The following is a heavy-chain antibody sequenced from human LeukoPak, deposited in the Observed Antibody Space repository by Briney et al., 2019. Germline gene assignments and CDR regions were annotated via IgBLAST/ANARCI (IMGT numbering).Heavy chain of an antibody. CDR1: GYTSTSYG. J-gene: IGHJ5*02. Sequence: ASVKASCKASGYTSTSYGITWVRQAPGQGLEWMGKIIPISGTTNYAQKFQGRVTFTADESTSTAYMELSSLRSEDTALYYCARKLRLGGNWFDPWGQGTLVTVSS. D-gene: IGHD1-26*01. CDR3: ARKLRLGGNWFDP. V-gene: IGHV1-69*13. CDR2: IIPISGTT.